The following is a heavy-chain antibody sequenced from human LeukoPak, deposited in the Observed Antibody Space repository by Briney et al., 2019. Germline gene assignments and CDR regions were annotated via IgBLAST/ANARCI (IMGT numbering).Heavy chain of an antibody. V-gene: IGHV4-59*08. CDR2: IYYSGST. D-gene: IGHD3-22*01. CDR1: GGSISSYY. J-gene: IGHJ3*02. CDR3: ARRPNYYDSSGYYRYDAFDI. Sequence: PSETLSLTCTVSGGSISSYYWSWIRQPPGKGLEWIGYIYYSGSTNYNPSPKSRVTISVDTSKNQFSLKLSSVTAADTAVYYCARRPNYYDSSGYYRYDAFDIWGQGTMVTVSS.